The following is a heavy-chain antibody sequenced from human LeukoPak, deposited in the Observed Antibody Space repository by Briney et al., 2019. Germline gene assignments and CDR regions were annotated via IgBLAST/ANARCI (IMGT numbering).Heavy chain of an antibody. CDR2: IHTSGST. D-gene: IGHD3-3*01. CDR3: AREISTLFGVVTMRFDP. J-gene: IGHJ5*02. CDR1: GVSISSFY. V-gene: IGHV4-4*07. Sequence: AETLSLTCTVSGVSISSFYWSWIRQPAGKGLEWIGRIHTSGSTNYNPSLKSRVTMSADTSKKQFTLNLRSVTAADTAVYYCAREISTLFGVVTMRFDPWGQGTLVIVSS.